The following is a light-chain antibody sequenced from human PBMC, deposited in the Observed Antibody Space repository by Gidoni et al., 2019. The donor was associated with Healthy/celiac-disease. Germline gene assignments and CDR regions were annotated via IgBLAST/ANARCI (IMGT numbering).Light chain of an antibody. V-gene: IGLV3-1*01. CDR1: NLGDKY. CDR2: QDS. Sequence: SYELTQPPPVSVSSGQTASITCSGDNLGDKYACWYQQKPGQPPVLVIYQDSKRPSGIPERFSGSNSGNTATLTISGTQAMDEADYYCQAWDSSTVGVFGTGTKVTVL. CDR3: QAWDSSTVGV. J-gene: IGLJ1*01.